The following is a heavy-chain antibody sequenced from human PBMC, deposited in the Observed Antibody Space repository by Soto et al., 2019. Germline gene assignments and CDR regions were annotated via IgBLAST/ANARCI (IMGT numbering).Heavy chain of an antibody. Sequence: QVQLQESGPGLVKPSQTLSLTCTVSGGSISSGNYYWSWIRQPPGKGLEWIGFISYSGGTYYSTSLKSRVTISVDTSKCQFSLNLSFVTAADTAVYYCATMGTPATGLYFFDYWGQGSLVTVSS. CDR3: ATMGTPATGLYFFDY. CDR1: GGSISSGNYY. J-gene: IGHJ4*02. V-gene: IGHV4-30-4*01. D-gene: IGHD2-15*01. CDR2: ISYSGGT.